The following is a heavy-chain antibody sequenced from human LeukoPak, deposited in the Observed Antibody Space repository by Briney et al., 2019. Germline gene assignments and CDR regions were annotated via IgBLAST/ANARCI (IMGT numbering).Heavy chain of an antibody. V-gene: IGHV1-69*05. CDR1: GGTFSSYA. CDR2: IIPIFGTA. Sequence: SVKVSCKASGGTFSSYAISWVRQAPGQGLEWMGGIIPIFGTANYAKKFQGRVTITTDESTSTAYMELSSLRSEDTAVYCCASGGYYASGFYYWGQGTLVTVSS. J-gene: IGHJ4*02. CDR3: ASGGYYASGFYY. D-gene: IGHD3-22*01.